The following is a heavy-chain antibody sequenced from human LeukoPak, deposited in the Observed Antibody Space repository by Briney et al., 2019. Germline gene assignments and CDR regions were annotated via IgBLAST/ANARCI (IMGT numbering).Heavy chain of an antibody. Sequence: GESLKISCKGSGYSFTSYWIGWVRQMPGKGLEWMGIIYPGDSDTRYSPSFQGQVTISADKSISTAYLQWSSLKASDTAMYYCAGPRLAAAGEIGDAFDIWGQGTMVTVSS. CDR3: AGPRLAAAGEIGDAFDI. J-gene: IGHJ3*02. CDR1: GYSFTSYW. D-gene: IGHD6-13*01. V-gene: IGHV5-51*01. CDR2: IYPGDSDT.